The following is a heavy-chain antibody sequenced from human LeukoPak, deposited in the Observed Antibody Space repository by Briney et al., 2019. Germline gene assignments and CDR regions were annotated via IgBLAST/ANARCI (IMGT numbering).Heavy chain of an antibody. D-gene: IGHD3-22*01. V-gene: IGHV3-23*01. Sequence: PGGSLRLSCAASGFTFSSYAMSWVRQAPGKGLEWVSAIRGSGGSTYYADSVKGRFTISRDNSKNTLYRQMNSLRAEDTAVYYCAKSPKSSGYDYYYYYGMDVWGQGTTVTVSS. CDR1: GFTFSSYA. CDR2: IRGSGGST. J-gene: IGHJ6*02. CDR3: AKSPKSSGYDYYYYYGMDV.